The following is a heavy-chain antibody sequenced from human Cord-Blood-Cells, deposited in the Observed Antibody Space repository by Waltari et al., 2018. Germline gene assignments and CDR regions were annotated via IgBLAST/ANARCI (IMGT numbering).Heavy chain of an antibody. Sequence: EVQLVESGGGLIQPGGSLRLSCAASGFTVSSNYMSWVRQAPGKGLEWVSVIYSGGSTYYADSVKGRFTISSDNSKNTLYLQMNSLRAEDTAVYYCARDPGYYGSGSYYDYWGQGTLVTVSS. V-gene: IGHV3-53*01. CDR2: IYSGGST. CDR3: ARDPGYYGSGSYYDY. J-gene: IGHJ4*02. D-gene: IGHD3-10*01. CDR1: GFTVSSNY.